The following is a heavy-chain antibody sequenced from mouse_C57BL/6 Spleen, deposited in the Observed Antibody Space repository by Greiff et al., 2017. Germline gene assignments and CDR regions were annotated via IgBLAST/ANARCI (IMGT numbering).Heavy chain of an antibody. D-gene: IGHD6-1*01. Sequence: QVQLQQPGAELVRPGSSVKLSCKASGFTFTSYWMHWVKQRPIQGLEWIGNIDPSDSETHYNQKFKDKAPLTVDKSSSTAYMQLSSLTSEDSAVYYCTRGSLLVNAGAMDYWGQGTSVTVAS. CDR1: GFTFTSYW. V-gene: IGHV1-52*01. J-gene: IGHJ4*01. CDR2: IDPSDSET. CDR3: TRGSLLVNAGAMDY.